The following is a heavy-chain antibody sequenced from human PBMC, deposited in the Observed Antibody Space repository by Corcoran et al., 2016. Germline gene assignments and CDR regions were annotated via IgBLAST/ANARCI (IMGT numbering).Heavy chain of an antibody. V-gene: IGHV4-34*01. J-gene: IGHJ4*02. CDR3: ARDPVVLRHYEFWSGYYTGFDY. D-gene: IGHD3-3*01. Sequence: QVQLQQWGAGLLKPSETLSLTCAVYGVSFSGYYWSWIRQPPGKGLEWIGEINHSGSTNYNPSLKSRVTISVDTSKNQFPLKLSSVPAADTAVYYCARDPVVLRHYEFWSGYYTGFDYWGQGTLVTVSS. CDR1: GVSFSGYY. CDR2: INHSGST.